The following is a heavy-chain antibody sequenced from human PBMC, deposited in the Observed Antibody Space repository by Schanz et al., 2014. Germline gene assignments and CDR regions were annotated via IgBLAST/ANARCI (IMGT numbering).Heavy chain of an antibody. J-gene: IGHJ5*02. V-gene: IGHV1-18*01. D-gene: IGHD3-3*01. Sequence: QVQLVQSGGEVKTPGASVKVSCKASGYTFTRSGISWVRQAPGQGLEWMGWIGGSDGNTNFAQKFQGRVTMTTDTSTSTVYMELSSLRSEDTAVYYCARDQRGYNRGFDPWGQGTLVTVSS. CDR1: GYTFTRSG. CDR3: ARDQRGYNRGFDP. CDR2: IGGSDGNT.